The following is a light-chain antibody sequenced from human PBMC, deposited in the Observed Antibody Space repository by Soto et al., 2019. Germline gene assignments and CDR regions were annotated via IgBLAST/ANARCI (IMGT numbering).Light chain of an antibody. J-gene: IGKJ4*01. Sequence: DIQMTQSPSSLSASVGDRVTITCQASQDITNYLNWYQQKPGKAPKLLIYDASHLEKGVPSRFRGSGSGTDFTFTISSLQPEDFATSYCQQYDNLPLLTFGGGTRVEIK. V-gene: IGKV1-33*01. CDR2: DAS. CDR3: QQYDNLPLLT. CDR1: QDITNY.